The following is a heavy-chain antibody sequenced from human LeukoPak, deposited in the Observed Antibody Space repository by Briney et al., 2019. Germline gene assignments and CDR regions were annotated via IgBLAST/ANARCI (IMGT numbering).Heavy chain of an antibody. CDR1: GGSISSYY. CDR2: IYYSGST. V-gene: IGHV4-59*08. Sequence: SETLSLTCTVSGGSISSYYWSWTRQPPGKGLEWIGHIYYSGSTNYNPSLKSRVTISVDTSKNQFSLKLSSVTAADTAVYYCARTRLPYYMDVCGKGNTVTVSS. CDR3: ARTRLPYYMDV. J-gene: IGHJ6*03. D-gene: IGHD4-11*01.